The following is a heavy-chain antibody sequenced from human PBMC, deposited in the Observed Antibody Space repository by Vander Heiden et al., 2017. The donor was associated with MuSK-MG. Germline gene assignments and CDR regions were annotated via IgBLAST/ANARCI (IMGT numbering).Heavy chain of an antibody. CDR1: GFTFSSYG. CDR2: ISSSSSTI. Sequence: EVQLVESGGGLVQPGGSLRRSCAASGFTFSSYGMNWVRQAPGKGLEWVSDISSSSSTIYYADSVKGRFTISRDNAKNSLYLQMNSLRDEDTAVYYCTRDLRQGRGDWGKGTLVTVSS. D-gene: IGHD4-17*01. CDR3: TRDLRQGRGD. J-gene: IGHJ4*02. V-gene: IGHV3-48*02.